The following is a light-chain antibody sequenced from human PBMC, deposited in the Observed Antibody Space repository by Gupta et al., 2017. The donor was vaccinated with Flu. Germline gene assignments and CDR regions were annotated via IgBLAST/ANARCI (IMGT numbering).Light chain of an antibody. CDR3: QQYYSTSSIT. CDR2: WAS. CDR1: QSVLYSSNNKNY. Sequence: DIVMTQSPDSLAVSLGERATINCKSSQSVLYSSNNKNYLAWYQQKPGQPPKLLIYWASTRESGVPDRFSGSGSGTDFTLTISSLQAEDVAVNYCQQYYSTSSITFGQGTRLEIK. V-gene: IGKV4-1*01. J-gene: IGKJ5*01.